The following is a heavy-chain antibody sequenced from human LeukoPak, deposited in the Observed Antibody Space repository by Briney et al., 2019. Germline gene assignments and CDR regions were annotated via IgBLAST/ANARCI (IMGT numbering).Heavy chain of an antibody. D-gene: IGHD1-20*01. CDR1: GFIFSNPA. CDR2: ISGSGSST. CDR3: AKGYNWTYSFGS. J-gene: IGHJ4*02. V-gene: IGHV3-23*01. Sequence: GGSLRLSCAASGFIFSNPAITWVRQPPGKGLECVSAISGSGSSTYYAESVKGRFTISRDNSKNTLVLQMNSLRAEDTALYYCAKGYNWTYSFGSWGQGTLVTVS.